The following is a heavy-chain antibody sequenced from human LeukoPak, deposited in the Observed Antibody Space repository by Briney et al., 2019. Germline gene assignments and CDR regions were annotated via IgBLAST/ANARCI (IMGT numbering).Heavy chain of an antibody. Sequence: PGGSLRLSCAASGFTFSSYGMHWVRQAPGKGLEWVSSISGSGGSTYYADSVKGRFTISRDNSKNTLYLQMNSLRAEDTAVYYCAKDPSSGRPYYFDYWGQGTLVTVSS. CDR1: GFTFSSYG. V-gene: IGHV3-23*01. CDR3: AKDPSSGRPYYFDY. CDR2: ISGSGGST. J-gene: IGHJ4*02. D-gene: IGHD6-19*01.